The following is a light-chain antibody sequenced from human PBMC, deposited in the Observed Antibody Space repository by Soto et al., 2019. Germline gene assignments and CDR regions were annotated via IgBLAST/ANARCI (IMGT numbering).Light chain of an antibody. V-gene: IGKV1-27*01. CDR2: AAS. CDR1: QGISNY. Sequence: DIQMTQSPSSLSASVGDRVTITCRASQGISNYLACYQQKPGKVPNLLIYAASTLQSGVPSRFSGSGSGTDFTLTISSLQPDDVATYYCQNYKSAPFTFGPGTKVDIK. CDR3: QNYKSAPFT. J-gene: IGKJ3*01.